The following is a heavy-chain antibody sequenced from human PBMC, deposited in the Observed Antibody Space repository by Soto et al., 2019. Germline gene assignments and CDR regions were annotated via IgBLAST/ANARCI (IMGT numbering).Heavy chain of an antibody. J-gene: IGHJ4*02. V-gene: IGHV1-18*01. D-gene: IGHD6-19*01. Sequence: QVQLVQSGAEVKKPGASVKVSCKASGYTFSSSGISWVRQAPGQGLEWMGWVGNYNGNTNYAQMFQGRVTMTTDTSTSTAYRELRSLGFDVTAVYYCARVTFPRRAVAGYFDYWGRGTLVTVSS. CDR1: GYTFSSSG. CDR3: ARVTFPRRAVAGYFDY. CDR2: VGNYNGNT.